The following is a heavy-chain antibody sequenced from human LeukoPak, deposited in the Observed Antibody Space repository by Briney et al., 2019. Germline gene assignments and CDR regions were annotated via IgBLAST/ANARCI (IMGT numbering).Heavy chain of an antibody. CDR1: GGSISSYY. J-gene: IGHJ5*02. CDR3: ARGYSYGGWLDP. CDR2: IYSSGST. Sequence: PSETLSLTCTVSGGSISSYYWSWIRQPPGKGLEWIGRIYSSGSTKYNPSLMSRATIAIDTSKNQISLRLSSVTAADTAVYYCARGYSYGGWLDPWGQGTQVTVSS. D-gene: IGHD5-18*01. V-gene: IGHV4-4*09.